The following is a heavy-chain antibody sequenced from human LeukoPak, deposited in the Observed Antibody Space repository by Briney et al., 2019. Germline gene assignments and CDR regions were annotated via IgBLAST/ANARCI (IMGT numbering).Heavy chain of an antibody. CDR1: GFTFRNSA. CDR3: AKDNWNDMPFVDY. V-gene: IGHV3-23*01. Sequence: GGSLRLSCAASGFTFRNSAMSWVRQAPGKGLEWVSTISGTGVGTFYADSVKGRLTISRDNPKNTLYLQMNSLRAEDTAVYYCAKDNWNDMPFVDYWGQGTLVTVSS. CDR2: ISGTGVGT. D-gene: IGHD1-20*01. J-gene: IGHJ4*02.